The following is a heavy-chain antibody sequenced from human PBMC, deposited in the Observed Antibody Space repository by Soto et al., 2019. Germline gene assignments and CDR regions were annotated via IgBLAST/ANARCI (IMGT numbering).Heavy chain of an antibody. CDR3: ARQAAAPGIDLGVAP. CDR2: IFYAGNT. V-gene: IGHV4-39*01. J-gene: IGHJ5*02. D-gene: IGHD6-13*01. Sequence: QLQLQESGPGLVKPSETLSLTCNVSGGSISSSRSYWAWFRQPPGKELEWIANIFYAGNTYYNPSLKSRVTVSVDTSKNQFSLKLDSVTAADTSVYYCARQAAAPGIDLGVAPGGQGTLVTVSS. CDR1: GGSISSSRSY.